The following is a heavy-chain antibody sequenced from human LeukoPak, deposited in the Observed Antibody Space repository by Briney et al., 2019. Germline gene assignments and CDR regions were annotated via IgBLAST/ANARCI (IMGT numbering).Heavy chain of an antibody. J-gene: IGHJ4*02. CDR2: INHSGST. CDR3: ARGRASGIAARRPPFDY. CDR1: GGSFSGYY. Sequence: PSETLSLTCAVYGGSFSGYYWSWIRQPPGKGLEWIGEINHSGSTNYNPSLKSRVTISVDTSKNQFSLKLSSVIAADTAVYYCARGRASGIAARRPPFDYWGQGTLVTVSS. D-gene: IGHD6-6*01. V-gene: IGHV4-34*01.